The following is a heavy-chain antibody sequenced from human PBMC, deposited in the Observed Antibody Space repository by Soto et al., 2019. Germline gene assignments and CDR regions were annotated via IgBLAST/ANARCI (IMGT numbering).Heavy chain of an antibody. CDR2: IYPGDSDT. CDR1: GFNFPTFW. Sequence: GESLKISCKHSGFNFPTFWIGWVRQMPGKGLEWMGIIYPGDSDTRYSPSFQGQVTISADKSISTAYLQWSSLKASDTAMYYCARTSGYSNYGMDVWGQGTTVTVSS. CDR3: ARTSGYSNYGMDV. V-gene: IGHV5-51*01. D-gene: IGHD3-3*01. J-gene: IGHJ6*02.